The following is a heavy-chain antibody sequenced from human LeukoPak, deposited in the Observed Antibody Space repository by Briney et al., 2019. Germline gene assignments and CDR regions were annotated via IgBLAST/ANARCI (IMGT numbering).Heavy chain of an antibody. CDR1: GGSFSGYY. J-gene: IGHJ4*02. Sequence: SETLSLTCAVYGGSFSGYYWSWIRQPPGKGLEWIGEITHSGSTYYNPSLKSRVTISVDTSKNQFSLKLSSVTAADTAVYYCARENNWTYDYWGQGTLVTVSS. CDR3: ARENNWTYDY. D-gene: IGHD1-7*01. V-gene: IGHV4-34*01. CDR2: ITHSGST.